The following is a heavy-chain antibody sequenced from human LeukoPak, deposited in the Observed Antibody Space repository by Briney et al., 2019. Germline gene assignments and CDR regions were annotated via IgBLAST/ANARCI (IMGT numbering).Heavy chain of an antibody. CDR1: GFTFSTYW. D-gene: IGHD6-25*01. CDR2: IKENGSEK. Sequence: GGSLRLSCAASGFTFSTYWMSWVRQAPGKGLEWVANIKENGSEKYYVDSVKGRFTISRDNAKNSLYLQMNSLRAEDTAVYDCARERGHLDYWGQGTVVTVSS. J-gene: IGHJ4*02. V-gene: IGHV3-7*05. CDR3: ARERGHLDY.